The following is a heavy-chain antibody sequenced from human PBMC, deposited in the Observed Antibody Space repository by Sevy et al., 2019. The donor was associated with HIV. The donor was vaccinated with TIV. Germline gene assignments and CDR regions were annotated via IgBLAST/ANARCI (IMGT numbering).Heavy chain of an antibody. D-gene: IGHD6-19*01. Sequence: ASVKVSCKASGYTFTSYGISWVRQAPGQGLEWMGWISAYNGNTNYAQKLQGRVTMTTDTSTSTAYMELRSLRSDDTAVYYCARDSTGSGWMTARYFQHWGQGTLVTVSS. CDR3: ARDSTGSGWMTARYFQH. CDR1: GYTFTSYG. J-gene: IGHJ1*01. V-gene: IGHV1-18*01. CDR2: ISAYNGNT.